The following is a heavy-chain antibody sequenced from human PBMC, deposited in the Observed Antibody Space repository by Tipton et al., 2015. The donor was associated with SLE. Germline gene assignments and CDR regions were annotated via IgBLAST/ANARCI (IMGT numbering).Heavy chain of an antibody. CDR2: FYYSDTT. D-gene: IGHD3-10*01. J-gene: IGHJ3*02. Sequence: GLVKPSETLSLTCTVSGGSFSNYYWSWIRQPPGKGLEWIGYFYYSDTTTYNPSLKSRVTISVDTSKNQFSLNLNSVTSADTAVYFCARHRWNYGSDYNAFDIWGQGTMVTVFS. CDR3: ARHRWNYGSDYNAFDI. CDR1: GGSFSNYY. V-gene: IGHV4-59*08.